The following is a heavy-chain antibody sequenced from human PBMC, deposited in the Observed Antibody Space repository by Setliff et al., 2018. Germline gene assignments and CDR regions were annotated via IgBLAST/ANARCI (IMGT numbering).Heavy chain of an antibody. CDR3: AKDKSGSYKWDAFDI. J-gene: IGHJ3*02. V-gene: IGHV3-30*02. CDR1: GFTFSSYG. D-gene: IGHD1-26*01. Sequence: PGGSLRLSCAASGFTFSSYGMHWVRQAPGKGLEWVAFIRYDGSNKYYADSVKGRFTISRDNSKNTLYLQMNSLRAGDTAVYYCAKDKSGSYKWDAFDIWGQGTMVTVSS. CDR2: IRYDGSNK.